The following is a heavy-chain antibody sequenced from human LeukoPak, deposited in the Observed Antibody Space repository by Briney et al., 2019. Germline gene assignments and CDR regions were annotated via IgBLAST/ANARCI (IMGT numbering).Heavy chain of an antibody. Sequence: PSETLSLTCTVSGVSISSYYWSWLRQPAGKGLEWIGRIYTSGSTNYNPSLKSRVTMSVDTSKNQFSLKLSSVTAADTAVYYCARDGYYYDTSGYLFDFWGQGTLVTVSS. V-gene: IGHV4-4*07. CDR1: GVSISSYY. CDR2: IYTSGST. CDR3: ARDGYYYDTSGYLFDF. D-gene: IGHD3-22*01. J-gene: IGHJ4*02.